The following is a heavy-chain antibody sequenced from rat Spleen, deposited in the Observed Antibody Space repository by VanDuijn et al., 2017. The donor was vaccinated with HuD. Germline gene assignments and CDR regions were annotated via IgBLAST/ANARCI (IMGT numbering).Heavy chain of an antibody. J-gene: IGHJ3*01. Sequence: EVQLVESGGGRVQPGRSLRLSCVASGITFNNYWMTWIRQAPGKGLEWVASISNVDDTFYSDSVKGRFSISRDNAKSTLYLQMDSLRSGDTATYYCTRHQGWFSSWGQGTLVTVSS. V-gene: IGHV5-31*01. CDR1: GITFNNYW. CDR2: ISNVDDT. CDR3: TRHQGWFSS.